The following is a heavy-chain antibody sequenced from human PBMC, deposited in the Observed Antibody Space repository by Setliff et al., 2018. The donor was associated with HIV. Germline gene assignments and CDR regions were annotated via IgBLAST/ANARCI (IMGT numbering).Heavy chain of an antibody. D-gene: IGHD6-19*01. V-gene: IGHV4-34*01. CDR3: ARDGGSSGWYFVLGYSDY. CDR1: GGSFSGYY. Sequence: ASETLSLTCAVYGGSFSGYYWSWIRQPPGKGLEWTGEINHSGSTNYNPSLKSRVTISVDTSKNQFSLRLSSVTAADTAMYYCARDGGSSGWYFVLGYSDYWGPGTLVTVSS. CDR2: INHSGST. J-gene: IGHJ4*02.